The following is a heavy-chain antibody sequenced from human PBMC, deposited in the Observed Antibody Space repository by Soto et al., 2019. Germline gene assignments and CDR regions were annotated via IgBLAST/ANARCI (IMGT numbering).Heavy chain of an antibody. D-gene: IGHD6-19*01. CDR3: ARDRGIPGIAVAGTAPFDY. CDR2: ISAYNGNT. Sequence: ASVKVSCKASGYTFTSYGISWVRQASGQGLEWMGWISAYNGNTNYAQKLQGRVTMTTDTSTSTAYMELMSLRSDDTAVYYCARDRGIPGIAVAGTAPFDYWGQGTLVTVSS. J-gene: IGHJ4*02. V-gene: IGHV1-18*01. CDR1: GYTFTSYG.